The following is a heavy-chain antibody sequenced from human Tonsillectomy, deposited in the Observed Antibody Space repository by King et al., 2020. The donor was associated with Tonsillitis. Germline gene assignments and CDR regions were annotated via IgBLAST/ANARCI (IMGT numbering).Heavy chain of an antibody. D-gene: IGHD3-22*01. CDR3: ARDFGSTFYYDNGGWGADY. V-gene: IGHV1-3*04. Sequence: SGAEVKKPGASVKVSCKASGYTFIKYGTHWVRQAPGQRLEWMGWIDTGNGNTKYSQKFQGRITLTRDTSASTVYMDLSSLTSEDTAVYYCARDFGSTFYYDNGGWGADYWGQGTLVTVSS. J-gene: IGHJ4*02. CDR2: IDTGNGNT. CDR1: GYTFIKYG.